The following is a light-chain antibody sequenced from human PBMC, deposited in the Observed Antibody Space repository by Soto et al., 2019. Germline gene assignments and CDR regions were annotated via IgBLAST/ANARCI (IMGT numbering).Light chain of an antibody. Sequence: QSVLSQPPSVSAAPGQRVTIYCSGSTSNIGKYYVSWYQQVPGTAPRLLIYDNNQRPSGIPDRFSGSKSGTSATLAITGLQPGDEADYYCATWDGGLTPQGVFGTGTKLTVL. CDR2: DNN. CDR1: TSNIGKYY. CDR3: ATWDGGLTPQGV. J-gene: IGLJ1*01. V-gene: IGLV1-51*01.